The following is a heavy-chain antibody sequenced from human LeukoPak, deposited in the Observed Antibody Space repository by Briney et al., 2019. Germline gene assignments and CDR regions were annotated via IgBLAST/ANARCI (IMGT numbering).Heavy chain of an antibody. CDR3: VRDLVLVDTPGDDFDY. CDR2: ISSSGSTI. Sequence: GGSLRLSCAASGFTFSSYEMNWVRQAPGKGLEWVSYISSSGSTIYYADSVKGRFTISRDNAKNSLYLQMNSLRAEDTAVYYCVRDLVLVDTPGDDFDYWGQGTLVTVSS. V-gene: IGHV3-48*03. J-gene: IGHJ4*02. CDR1: GFTFSSYE. D-gene: IGHD2-8*02.